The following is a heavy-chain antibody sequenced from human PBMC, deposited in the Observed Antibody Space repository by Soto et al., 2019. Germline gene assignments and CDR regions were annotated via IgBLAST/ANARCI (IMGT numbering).Heavy chain of an antibody. CDR3: TTALVRGVREYYYYGMDV. D-gene: IGHD3-10*01. J-gene: IGHJ6*02. V-gene: IGHV3-15*07. CDR1: GFTFSNAW. Sequence: GALRLSCAASGFTFSNAWMNWVRQAPGKGLEWVGRIKSKTDGGTTDYAAPVKGRFTISRDDSKNTLYLQMNSLKTEDTAVYYCTTALVRGVREYYYYGMDVWGQGTTVTVSS. CDR2: IKSKTDGGTT.